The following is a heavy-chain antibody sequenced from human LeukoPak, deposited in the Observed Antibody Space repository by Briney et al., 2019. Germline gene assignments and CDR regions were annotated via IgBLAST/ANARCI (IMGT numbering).Heavy chain of an antibody. V-gene: IGHV1-8*01. J-gene: IGHJ4*02. CDR3: ARGLRVRGVIRTKMYYFDY. CDR2: MNPNSGNT. CDR1: GYTFTSYD. D-gene: IGHD3-10*01. Sequence: ASVKVSCKASGYTFTSYDINWVRQATGQGLEWMGWMNPNSGNTGYAQKFQGRVTMTRTTYISTAYMELSSLRSEDTAVYYCARGLRVRGVIRTKMYYFDYWGQGTLVTVSS.